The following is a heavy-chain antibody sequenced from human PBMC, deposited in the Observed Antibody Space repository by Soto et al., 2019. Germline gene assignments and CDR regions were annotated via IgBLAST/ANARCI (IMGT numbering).Heavy chain of an antibody. CDR1: GGSISSGGYY. V-gene: IGHV4-39*01. Sequence: SETLSLTCTVSGGSISSGGYYWGWIRQHPGKGLEWIGNIYYSGSTNYNPSLKSRVTISVDTSKNQFSLKVSSVTAADTAVYYCARRSYYGSGSIFDYWGQGTLVTVSS. D-gene: IGHD3-10*01. CDR2: IYYSGST. CDR3: ARRSYYGSGSIFDY. J-gene: IGHJ4*02.